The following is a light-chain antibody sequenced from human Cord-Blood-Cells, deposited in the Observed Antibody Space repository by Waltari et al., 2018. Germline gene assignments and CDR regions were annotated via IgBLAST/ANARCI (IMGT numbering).Light chain of an antibody. V-gene: IGLV2-14*03. J-gene: IGLJ3*02. CDR2: DVG. Sequence: QSALTQPASVSGSPGQSITISCTGTSSDVGGYNYVSWYQQHPCKAPKTLFYDVGNRPSGVSNRFCGSKSGNTASLTISGLQAEDEADYYCSSYTSSSWVFGGGTKLTVL. CDR3: SSYTSSSWV. CDR1: SSDVGGYNY.